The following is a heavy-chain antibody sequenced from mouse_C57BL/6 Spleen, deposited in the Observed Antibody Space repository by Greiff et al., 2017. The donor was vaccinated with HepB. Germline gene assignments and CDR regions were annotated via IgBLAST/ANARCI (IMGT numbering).Heavy chain of an antibody. J-gene: IGHJ1*03. Sequence: EVQVVESGGGLVKPGGSLKLSCAASGFTFSDYGMHWVRQAPEKGLEWVAYISSGSSTIYYADTVKGRFTISRDNAKNTLFLQMTSLRSEDTAMYYCARRDGPWYFDVWGTGTTVTVSS. CDR1: GFTFSDYG. CDR2: ISSGSSTI. CDR3: ARRDGPWYFDV. V-gene: IGHV5-17*01. D-gene: IGHD2-3*01.